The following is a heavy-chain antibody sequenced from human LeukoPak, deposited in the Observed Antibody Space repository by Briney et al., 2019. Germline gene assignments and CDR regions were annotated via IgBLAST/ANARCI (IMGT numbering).Heavy chain of an antibody. J-gene: IGHJ5*02. CDR3: ARDQGIAAAATGWFDP. V-gene: IGHV4-59*12. CDR1: GGSISSYY. Sequence: SETLSLTCTVSGGSISSYYWSWIRQPPGKGLEWIGSIYYSGSTYYNPSLKSRVTISVDTSKNQFSLKLSSVTAADTAVYYCARDQGIAAAATGWFDPWGQGTLVTVSS. D-gene: IGHD6-13*01. CDR2: IYYSGST.